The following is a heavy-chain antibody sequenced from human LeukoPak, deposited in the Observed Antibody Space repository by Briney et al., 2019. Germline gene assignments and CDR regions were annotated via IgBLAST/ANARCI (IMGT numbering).Heavy chain of an antibody. D-gene: IGHD3-10*01. CDR2: INSDGSGT. V-gene: IGHV3-74*01. Sequence: GGSLRLSCAAAGFTFSSYWMHWVRQAPGKGLAWVSRINSDGSGTSYADSVKGRFTISRDNAKNTLYLQMNSLRAEDTAVYYCAGRSGSYYSLNYWGQGTLVTVSS. CDR1: GFTFSSYW. J-gene: IGHJ4*02. CDR3: AGRSGSYYSLNY.